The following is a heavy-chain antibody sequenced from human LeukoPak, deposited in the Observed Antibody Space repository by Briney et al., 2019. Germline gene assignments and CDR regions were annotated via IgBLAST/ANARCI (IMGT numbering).Heavy chain of an antibody. J-gene: IGHJ5*02. V-gene: IGHV1-18*01. Sequence: GASVKVTCKASGYTFTSYGISWVRQAPGQGLEWMGWISAYNGNTNYAQKLQGRVTMTTDTSTSTAYMELRSLRSDDTAVYYCAAIRYFTGGSCSEPWGQGNRVTVSS. CDR1: GYTFTSYG. CDR3: AAIRYFTGGSCSEP. D-gene: IGHD2-15*01. CDR2: ISAYNGNT.